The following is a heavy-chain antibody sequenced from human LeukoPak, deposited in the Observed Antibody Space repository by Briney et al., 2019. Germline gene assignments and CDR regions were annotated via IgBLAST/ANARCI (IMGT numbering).Heavy chain of an antibody. J-gene: IGHJ4*02. CDR1: GFTFSSYS. Sequence: PGGSLRLSCAASGFTFSSYSMNWVRQAPGKGLEWVSSISSSSSYTYYADSVKGRFTISRDNAKNSLYLQMNSLRAEDTAVYYCAREREILRYFDWLLDYWGQGTLVTVSS. D-gene: IGHD3-9*01. CDR2: ISSSSSYT. CDR3: AREREILRYFDWLLDY. V-gene: IGHV3-21*01.